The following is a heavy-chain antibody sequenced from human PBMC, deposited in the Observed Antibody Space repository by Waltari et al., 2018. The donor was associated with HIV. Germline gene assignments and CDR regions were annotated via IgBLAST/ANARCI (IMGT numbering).Heavy chain of an antibody. CDR1: GYTFTDYY. V-gene: IGHV1-2*02. D-gene: IGHD1-26*01. CDR2: INLKTGGT. Sequence: QVQLVQAGAEVKKPGASVKVSCKASGYTFTDYYIHWWRRAPGQGLEWRGWINLKTGGTNYAQTFQGRVSMTRASSINTAFMELYRLRFDDTAIYYCARDGDVGSTDYWGQGTLVTVSS. J-gene: IGHJ4*02. CDR3: ARDGDVGSTDY.